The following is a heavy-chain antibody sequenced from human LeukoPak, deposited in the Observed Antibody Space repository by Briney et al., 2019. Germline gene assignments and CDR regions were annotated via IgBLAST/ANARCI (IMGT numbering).Heavy chain of an antibody. CDR2: INSDGLRA. V-gene: IGHV3-74*01. Sequence: GGSLRLSCAASGFTVIPHWMHWVRHAPGKGLVWVSRINSDGLRADYADSVKGRFTISRDNAENTLHLQMKSLTVDDTAVYYCAREIFEGVRQPDAFDVWGQGTMVTVSS. J-gene: IGHJ3*01. CDR3: AREIFEGVRQPDAFDV. CDR1: GFTVIPHW. D-gene: IGHD2-8*01.